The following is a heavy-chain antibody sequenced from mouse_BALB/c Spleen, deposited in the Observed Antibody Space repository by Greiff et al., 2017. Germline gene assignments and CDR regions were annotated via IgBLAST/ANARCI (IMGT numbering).Heavy chain of an antibody. CDR3: TRVEITFEGYFDY. Sequence: VQLKESGPSLVKPSQTLSLTCSVTGDSITSGYWNWIRKFPGNKLEYMGYISYSGSTYYNPSLKSRISITRDTSKNQYYLQLNSVTTEDTAMYYCTRVEITFEGYFDYWGQGTTLTVSS. J-gene: IGHJ2*01. V-gene: IGHV3-8*02. CDR2: ISYSGST. CDR1: GDSITSGY. D-gene: IGHD1-1*01.